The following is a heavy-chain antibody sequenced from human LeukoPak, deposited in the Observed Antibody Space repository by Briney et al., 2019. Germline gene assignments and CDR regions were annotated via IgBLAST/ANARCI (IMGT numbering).Heavy chain of an antibody. CDR1: GDSISSNY. CDR2: MSTSGGT. Sequence: SETLSLTCTVSGDSISSNYWSWFRQPAGKGLGWIGRMSTSGGTNYNPSLTSRVTISVDKSKNHFSLNLNSVAAADTAVYYCARAPTGSHVDCWGQGTLVTVSS. V-gene: IGHV4-4*07. D-gene: IGHD1-26*01. CDR3: ARAPTGSHVDC. J-gene: IGHJ4*02.